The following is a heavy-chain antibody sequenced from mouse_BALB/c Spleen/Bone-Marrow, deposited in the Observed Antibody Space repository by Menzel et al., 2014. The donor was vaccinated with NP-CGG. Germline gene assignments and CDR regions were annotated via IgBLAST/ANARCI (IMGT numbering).Heavy chain of an antibody. J-gene: IGHJ3*01. Sequence: QVQLQQSGAELVRPGASVKLSCTASGYSFTSYWMNWVKQRPGQGLEWIGMIHPSDTETRLNQRFKDKATLTVDKSSSTAYMQLSSPTSDDSAVYYCARLEGNYGSTFAYWGQGTLVTVSA. V-gene: IGHV1-61*01. CDR2: IHPSDTET. D-gene: IGHD1-1*01. CDR1: GYSFTSYW. CDR3: ARLEGNYGSTFAY.